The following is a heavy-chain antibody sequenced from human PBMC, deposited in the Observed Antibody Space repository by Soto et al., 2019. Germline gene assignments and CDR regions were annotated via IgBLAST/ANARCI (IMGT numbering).Heavy chain of an antibody. CDR2: ISNSGNT. J-gene: IGHJ5*02. CDR3: ARRGSTWYSWFDP. V-gene: IGHV4-59*01. D-gene: IGHD6-13*01. CDR1: GAYFTTYY. Sequence: KAXATLSLTCNVSGAYFTTYYWSWIRQSPGKGLEWIGYISNSGNTNYNPSLKSRVTISLDTSKNHFSLKMRSVTAADTAVYYCARRGSTWYSWFDPWGQGTLVTVS.